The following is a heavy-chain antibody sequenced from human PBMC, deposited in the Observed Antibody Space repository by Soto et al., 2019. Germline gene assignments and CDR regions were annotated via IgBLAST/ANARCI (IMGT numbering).Heavy chain of an antibody. CDR2: VNPNGGST. V-gene: IGHV1-46*01. D-gene: IGHD6-6*01. Sequence: QVQLVQSGAEVKEPGASVKISCKGSGYTVTNFYIHWVRQAPGQGLEWMGIVNPNGGSTNYAQNFKGRITISRGTSTSTVYMDLSSLRSEDTAVYYCARGLASGDYWGQGTLVTVSS. J-gene: IGHJ4*02. CDR3: ARGLASGDY. CDR1: GYTVTNFY.